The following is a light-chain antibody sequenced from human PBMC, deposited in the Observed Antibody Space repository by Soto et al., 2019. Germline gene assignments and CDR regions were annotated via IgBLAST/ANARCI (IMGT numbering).Light chain of an antibody. J-gene: IGKJ5*01. V-gene: IGKV3-20*01. CDR2: GAS. Sequence: EVVLTQSPGTLSLSPGERATLSCRASQSVSSNSLAWYHQKPGQPPRLLIYGASSRATGIPDRFSGSGSGTDFTLTISRLEPEDFAVYYCQQYGSSLIPFGQGTRLEI. CDR1: QSVSSNS. CDR3: QQYGSSLIP.